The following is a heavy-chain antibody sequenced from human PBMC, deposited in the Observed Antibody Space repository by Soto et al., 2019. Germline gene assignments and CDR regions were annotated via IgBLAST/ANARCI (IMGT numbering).Heavy chain of an antibody. Sequence: EVQLVESGGGLVQPGGSLRLSCAASGFTLSRYNMNWVRQAPGKGLEWVSYISGSSDTIYYADSVKGRFTMSRVHTKNSLSMQMYRLRDEDTAVYYGARYHGGSTGLVGSYYDSGGDVWGQGTRVTVSS. V-gene: IGHV3-48*02. CDR2: ISGSSDTI. D-gene: IGHD2-15*01. J-gene: IGHJ6*02. CDR3: ARYHGGSTGLVGSYYDSGGDV. CDR1: GFTLSRYN.